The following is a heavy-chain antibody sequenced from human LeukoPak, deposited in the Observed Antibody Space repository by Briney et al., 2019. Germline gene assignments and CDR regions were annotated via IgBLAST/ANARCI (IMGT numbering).Heavy chain of an antibody. D-gene: IGHD5-18*01. V-gene: IGHV1-8*01. CDR2: MNPNSGNT. CDR1: GYTFTSYD. Sequence: ASVKVSCKASGYTFTSYDINWVRQATGQGLEWMGWMNPNSGNTGYAQKFQGRVTMTRNTSISTAYMELSSLRSEDTAVYYCARGPPIRGYRYGYDTGYYRSYSMDVWGKGTTVTISS. J-gene: IGHJ6*03. CDR3: ARGPPIRGYRYGYDTGYYRSYSMDV.